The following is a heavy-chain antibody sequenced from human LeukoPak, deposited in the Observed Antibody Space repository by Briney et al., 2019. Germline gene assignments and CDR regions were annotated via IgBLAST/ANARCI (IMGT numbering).Heavy chain of an antibody. CDR3: VRPDTALDTSPYYFDY. D-gene: IGHD5-18*01. V-gene: IGHV5-51*01. J-gene: IGHJ4*02. CDR2: IYPGDSDT. CDR1: GYSFTSYW. Sequence: GESLKISCMGSGYSFTSYWIGWVRQMPGKGLEWMGMIYPGDSDTKYSPSVQGQVTISADKSISTAYLQWSSLKASDPAMYYSVRPDTALDTSPYYFDYWGQGTLVPVSS.